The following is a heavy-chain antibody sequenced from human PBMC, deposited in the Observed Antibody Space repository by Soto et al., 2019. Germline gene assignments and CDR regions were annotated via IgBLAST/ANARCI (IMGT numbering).Heavy chain of an antibody. CDR3: AKDRWGDFGDLNLPGY. J-gene: IGHJ4*02. V-gene: IGHV3-30*18. Sequence: QVLLVESGGGVVQPGRSLRISCAVSGFTFSSFGMHWVRQAPGKGLEWVAVISDDGSSKHYADSLKGRFTISRDNSNNTLYHQMDSLGPEDTAGYYCAKDRWGDFGDLNLPGYWGQGTLVTVSS. CDR2: ISDDGSSK. D-gene: IGHD4-17*01. CDR1: GFTFSSFG.